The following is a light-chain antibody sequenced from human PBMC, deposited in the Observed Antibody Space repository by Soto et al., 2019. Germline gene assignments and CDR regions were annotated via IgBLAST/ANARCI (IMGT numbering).Light chain of an antibody. J-gene: IGKJ4*01. CDR3: QQYNSYSGT. Sequence: IQMTQSPSTLSASVGDRVTITCRASQSISSWLAWYQQEPGKAPKLLIYDASSLESGVPSRFSGSGSGTEFTLTISSLQPDDFATYYCQQYNSYSGTFGGGTKVAIK. V-gene: IGKV1-5*01. CDR1: QSISSW. CDR2: DAS.